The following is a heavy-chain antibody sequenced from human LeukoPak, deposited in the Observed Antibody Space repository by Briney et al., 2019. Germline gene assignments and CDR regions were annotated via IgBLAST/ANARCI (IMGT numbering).Heavy chain of an antibody. CDR3: AKDLWFGESYGMDV. CDR1: GFTFSSYE. CDR2: ISSSGSTI. D-gene: IGHD3-10*01. Sequence: PGGSLRLSCAASGFTFSSYEMNWVRQAPGKGLEWVSYISSSGSTIYYADFVKGRFTISRDNAKNSLHLQMNSLRAEDTAVYYCAKDLWFGESYGMDVWGQGTTVTVSS. J-gene: IGHJ6*02. V-gene: IGHV3-48*03.